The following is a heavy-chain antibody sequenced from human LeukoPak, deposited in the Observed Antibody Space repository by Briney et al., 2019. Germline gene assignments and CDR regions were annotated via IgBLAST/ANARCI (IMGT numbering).Heavy chain of an antibody. CDR1: GGTFSSYD. J-gene: IGHJ6*02. CDR2: IIPILGRA. Sequence: ASVKVSCKASGGTFSSYDISWVRQAPGQGLEWMGRIIPILGRANYAQKFQGRVTITADKSTSTAYMELSSLRSEDTAVYYCARAPRFSYYYGMDVWGQGTTVTVSS. D-gene: IGHD3-16*01. V-gene: IGHV1-69*04. CDR3: ARAPRFSYYYGMDV.